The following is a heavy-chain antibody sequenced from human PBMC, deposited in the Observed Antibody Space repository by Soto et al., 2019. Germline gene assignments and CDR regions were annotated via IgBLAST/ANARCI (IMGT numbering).Heavy chain of an antibody. CDR3: ARSPYCSGGRCYQDYYYGMDV. D-gene: IGHD2-15*01. Sequence: QVQLVQSGAEVKKPGSSVKVSCKASGGTFSSYAISWVRQAPGQGLEWMGGIIPIFGTANYAQKFQGRVTITADESTSTAYMELSSLRSEDTAVYYCARSPYCSGGRCYQDYYYGMDVWGQGTTVTVSS. V-gene: IGHV1-69*01. CDR1: GGTFSSYA. CDR2: IIPIFGTA. J-gene: IGHJ6*02.